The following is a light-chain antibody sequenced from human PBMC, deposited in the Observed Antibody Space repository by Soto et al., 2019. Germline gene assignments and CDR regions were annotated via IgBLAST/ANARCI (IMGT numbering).Light chain of an antibody. CDR1: SSDVGSYNL. J-gene: IGLJ1*01. V-gene: IGLV2-23*02. CDR2: EVS. CDR3: CSYAGSSTLLYV. Sequence: QSALTQPASVSGSPGQSITISCTGISSDVGSYNLVSWYQQHPGKAPKLMIYEVSKRPSGVSNRFSGSKSGNTASLTISGLQAEDEADYYCCSYAGSSTLLYVFGTGTKLTVL.